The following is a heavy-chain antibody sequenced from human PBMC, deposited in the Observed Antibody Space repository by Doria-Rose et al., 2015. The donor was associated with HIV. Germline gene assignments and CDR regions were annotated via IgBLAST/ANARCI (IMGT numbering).Heavy chain of an antibody. V-gene: IGHV4-39*07. CDR2: MYYSGSP. J-gene: IGHJ6*03. D-gene: IGHD1-1*01. Sequence: ARIGSMYYSGSPYYNPSPKRRVTISVDTSKTQFSLKLSSVTAADTAVYYCARGTDDYYYYYMDVWGKGTTVTVSS. CDR3: ARGTDDYYYYYMDV.